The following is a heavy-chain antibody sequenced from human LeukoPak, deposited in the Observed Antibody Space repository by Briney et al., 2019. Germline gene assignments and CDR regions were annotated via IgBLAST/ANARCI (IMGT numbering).Heavy chain of an antibody. Sequence: GESLKISCQGFGYRFTTYWIAWVRQMPGKGLEWMGIIFPSDSDTRYSPSFQGQVTISADKSISTAYLQWSSLKASDTAMYYCARQGGSGWYAQDDAFDIWGQGTMVTVSS. CDR1: GYRFTTYW. CDR3: ARQGGSGWYAQDDAFDI. D-gene: IGHD6-19*01. V-gene: IGHV5-51*01. CDR2: IFPSDSDT. J-gene: IGHJ3*02.